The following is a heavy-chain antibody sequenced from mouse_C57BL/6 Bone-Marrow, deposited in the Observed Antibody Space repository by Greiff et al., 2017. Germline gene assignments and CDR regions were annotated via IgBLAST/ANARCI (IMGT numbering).Heavy chain of an antibody. CDR2: IRPNSGST. J-gene: IGHJ4*01. CDR1: GYTFTSYW. V-gene: IGHV1-64*01. Sequence: QVQLQQPGAELVKPGASVKLSCKASGYTFTSYWMHWVKQRPGQGLEWIGMIRPNSGSTNYNEKFKSKATLTVDKSSSTAYMQLSSLTSEDSAVYYCARPYYSNYVNAMDYWGQGTSVTVSS. CDR3: ARPYYSNYVNAMDY. D-gene: IGHD2-5*01.